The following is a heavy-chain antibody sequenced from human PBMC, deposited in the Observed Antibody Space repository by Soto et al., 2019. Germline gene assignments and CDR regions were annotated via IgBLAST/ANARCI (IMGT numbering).Heavy chain of an antibody. CDR2: ISGSGGST. CDR3: AKGGWRIVGATDAQSRKGIDY. Sequence: GGSLRLSCAASGFTFSSYAMSWVRQAPGKGLEWVSAISGSGGSTYYADSVKGRFTISRDNSKNTLYLQMNSLRAEDTAVYYCAKGGWRIVGATDAQSRKGIDYWGQGTLVTVSS. CDR1: GFTFSSYA. J-gene: IGHJ4*02. D-gene: IGHD1-26*01. V-gene: IGHV3-23*01.